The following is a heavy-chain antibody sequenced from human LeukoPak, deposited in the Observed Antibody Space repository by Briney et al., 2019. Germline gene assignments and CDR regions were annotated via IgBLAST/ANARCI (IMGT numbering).Heavy chain of an antibody. CDR2: IYYSGTT. CDR1: GGSISSSDYY. CDR3: ARQDYDFWSGYYDY. J-gene: IGHJ4*02. V-gene: IGHV4-39*01. D-gene: IGHD3-3*01. Sequence: PSETLSLTCTVSGGSISSSDYYWGWIRQPPGKGLEWIASIYYSGTTHYNPSHQSRVTMSVDTSKNQFSMKLTSVTAADTAVYFCARQDYDFWSGYYDYWGQGTLVTVSS.